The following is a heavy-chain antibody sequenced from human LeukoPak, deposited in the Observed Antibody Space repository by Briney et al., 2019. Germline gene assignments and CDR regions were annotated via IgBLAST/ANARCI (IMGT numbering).Heavy chain of an antibody. CDR1: GGSISSSNYY. J-gene: IGHJ5*02. CDR2: IYTTGSH. D-gene: IGHD3-10*01. Sequence: PSETLSLTCTVSGGSISSSNYYWTWIRQPAGKGLEWIGRIYTTGSHSYSPSLKSRVTISVDTSTNQFSLKLTSVSAADTAVYYCARDRGITTARGVPSWFDPWGQGTLVTVSS. CDR3: ARDRGITTARGVPSWFDP. V-gene: IGHV4-61*02.